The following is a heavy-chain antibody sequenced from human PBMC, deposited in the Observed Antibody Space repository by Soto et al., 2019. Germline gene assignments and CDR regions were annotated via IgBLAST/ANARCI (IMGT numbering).Heavy chain of an antibody. CDR1: GGSISTGGYY. V-gene: IGHV4-61*08. J-gene: IGHJ4*02. CDR3: ARSLYSGSYLHFDY. D-gene: IGHD1-26*01. Sequence: PSETLSLTCTVSGGSISTGGYYWNWIRQHPGKGLEWIGYIYDSGSTSYNPSLKSRVTISVDTSKNQFSLKLSSVTAADTAVYYCARSLYSGSYLHFDYWGQGTLVTVSS. CDR2: IYDSGST.